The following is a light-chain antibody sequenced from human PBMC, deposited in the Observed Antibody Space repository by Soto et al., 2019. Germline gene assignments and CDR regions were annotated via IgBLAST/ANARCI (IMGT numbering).Light chain of an antibody. CDR1: SGHSNYA. CDR2: LNSDGSH. V-gene: IGLV4-69*01. J-gene: IGLJ3*02. CDR3: QTWGTGLWV. Sequence: QPVLTQSPSASASLGASVKLTCTLSSGHSNYAIAWHQQQPEKGPRCLMKLNSDGSHFKGDGFPDRFSGSSSGAERYLSIPSLQSEDEADYYWQTWGTGLWVFGGGTKLTVL.